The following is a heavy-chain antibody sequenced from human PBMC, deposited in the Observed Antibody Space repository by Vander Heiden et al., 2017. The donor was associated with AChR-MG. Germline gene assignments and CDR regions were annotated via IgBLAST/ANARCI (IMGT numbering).Heavy chain of an antibody. D-gene: IGHD6-19*01. CDR1: GGYFSGYY. Sequence: QVQLQQWGAGLLKPSETLSLTCAVYGGYFSGYYWSWIRQTAGKGREWIGEIKHSGSNNYNPSLKSRVTISVETSKNQFSLKLSSGTAADTAVYYCARGRGFWGSSGWYYFQHGGQGTLVTVSS. CDR3: ARGRGFWGSSGWYYFQH. J-gene: IGHJ1*01. CDR2: IKHSGSN. V-gene: IGHV4-34*01.